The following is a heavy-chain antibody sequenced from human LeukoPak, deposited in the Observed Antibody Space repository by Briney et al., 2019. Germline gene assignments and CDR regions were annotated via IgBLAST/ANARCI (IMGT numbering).Heavy chain of an antibody. CDR1: GFTFGSYW. Sequence: PGGSLRLSCAASGFTFGSYWMSWVRQAPGKGLEWVSYISFSVNTKYYGDSVKGRFTISRDNAKNSLYLHMDSLRAEDTAVYYCARGAYSSGWAYFDHWGQGTLVTVSS. V-gene: IGHV3-48*04. D-gene: IGHD6-19*01. CDR2: ISFSVNTK. J-gene: IGHJ4*02. CDR3: ARGAYSSGWAYFDH.